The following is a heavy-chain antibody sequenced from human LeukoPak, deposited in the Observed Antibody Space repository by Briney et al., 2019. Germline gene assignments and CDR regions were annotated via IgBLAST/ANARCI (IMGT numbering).Heavy chain of an antibody. Sequence: PSQTLSLTCTVSGGSISSGSYYWSWIRQPAGKGLEWIGRIYTSGSTNYNPSLKSRVTISVDTSKNQFSLKLSSVTAADTAVYYCARDRYTSAPSYYYYYMDVWGKGTTVTISS. D-gene: IGHD3-16*02. CDR1: GGSISSGSYY. CDR3: ARDRYTSAPSYYYYYMDV. CDR2: IYTSGST. J-gene: IGHJ6*03. V-gene: IGHV4-61*02.